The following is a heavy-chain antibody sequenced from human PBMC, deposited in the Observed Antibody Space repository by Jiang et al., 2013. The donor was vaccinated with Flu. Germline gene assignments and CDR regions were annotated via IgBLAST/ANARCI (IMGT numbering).Heavy chain of an antibody. D-gene: IGHD2-15*01. CDR2: INPNSGGT. J-gene: IGHJ4*02. V-gene: IGHV1-2*02. CDR1: GYTFTGYY. CDR3: AREGCSGGSCYSYFDY. Sequence: GAEVKKPGASVKVSCKASGYTFTGYYMHWVRQAPGQGLEWMGWINPNSGGTNYAQKFQGRVTMTRDTSISTAYMELSRLRSDDTAVYYCAREGCSGGSCYSYFDYWGQGTLVTVSS.